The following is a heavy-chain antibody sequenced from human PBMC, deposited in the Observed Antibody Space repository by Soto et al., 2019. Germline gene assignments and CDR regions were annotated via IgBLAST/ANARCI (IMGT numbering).Heavy chain of an antibody. CDR2: INHSGST. D-gene: IGHD3-3*01. Sequence: SETLSLTCAVYGGSFSGYYWSWIRQPPGKGLEWIGEINHSGSTNYNPSLKSRVTISVDTSKNQFSLKLSSVTAADTAVYFCARERAVLRFSEWSLFDYWGQGTLVTVSS. CDR3: ARERAVLRFSEWSLFDY. V-gene: IGHV4-34*01. CDR1: GGSFSGYY. J-gene: IGHJ4*02.